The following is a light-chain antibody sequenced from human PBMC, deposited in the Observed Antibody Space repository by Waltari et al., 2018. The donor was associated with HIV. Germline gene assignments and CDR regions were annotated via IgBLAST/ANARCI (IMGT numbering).Light chain of an antibody. CDR1: SSDIGSSIY. CDR3: SSFTTSSTWV. J-gene: IGLJ3*02. Sequence: QSALTQPASVSGSPGQSITISCTGTSSDIGSSIYVSWYQQPPGKAPKLMTYEVSYRPSGVSNRFSASKSGNTASLTISGLQPEDEADYYCSSFTTSSTWVFGGGTKLTVL. CDR2: EVS. V-gene: IGLV2-14*01.